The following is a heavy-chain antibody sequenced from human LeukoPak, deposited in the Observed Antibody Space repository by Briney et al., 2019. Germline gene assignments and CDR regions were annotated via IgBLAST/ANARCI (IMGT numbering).Heavy chain of an antibody. CDR2: ISGSGDRT. CDR1: GFTFSSYE. D-gene: IGHD3-3*01. Sequence: GGSLRLSCAASGFTFSSYEMTWVRQAPGKGLEWLSYISGSGDRTYYADSVKGRFTISRDNAKNSVFLQMNSLRAEDTAVYYCARPPIFGVVIEDYWGQGPLVPVSS. V-gene: IGHV3-48*03. J-gene: IGHJ4*02. CDR3: ARPPIFGVVIEDY.